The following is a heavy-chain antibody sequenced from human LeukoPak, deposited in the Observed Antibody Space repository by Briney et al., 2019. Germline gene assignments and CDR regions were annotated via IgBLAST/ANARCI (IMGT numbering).Heavy chain of an antibody. V-gene: IGHV4-39*01. CDR1: GGSISGSSYY. Sequence: SETLSLTCTVSGGSISGSSYYWGWVRQPPGKGLEWIGSIVYSGTTHYDPSLKSRVTISVDTSKSQFSLRLSSVTAADTAIYYCARDFDDHRIDYWGQGTLVTVSS. CDR3: ARDFDDHRIDY. CDR2: IVYSGTT. J-gene: IGHJ4*02.